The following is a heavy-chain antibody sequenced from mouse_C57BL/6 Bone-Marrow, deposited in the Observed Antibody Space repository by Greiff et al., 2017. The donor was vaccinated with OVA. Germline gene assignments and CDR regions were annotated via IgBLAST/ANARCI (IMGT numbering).Heavy chain of an antibody. V-gene: IGHV2-5*01. CDR2: IWRGGST. CDR3: AKTRTVVGGFDY. J-gene: IGHJ2*01. Sequence: VKLVESGPGLVQPSQSLSITCTVSGFSLTSYGVHWVRQSPGKGLEWLGVIWRGGSTDYNAAFMSRLSITKDNSKSQVFFKMNSLQADDTAIYYCAKTRTVVGGFDYWGQGTTLTVSS. CDR1: GFSLTSYG. D-gene: IGHD1-1*01.